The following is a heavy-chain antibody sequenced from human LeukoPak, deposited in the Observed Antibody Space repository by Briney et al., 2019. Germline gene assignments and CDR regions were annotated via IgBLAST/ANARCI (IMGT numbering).Heavy chain of an antibody. J-gene: IGHJ4*02. CDR2: INAGNGNT. Sequence: ASVKVSCKASGYTFTSYAMHWVRQAPGQRLEWMGWINAGNGNTEYSQKFQGRVTITRDTSASTAYMELSSLRSEDTAVYYCARDPRYSSGWVSYFDYWGQGTLVTVSS. V-gene: IGHV1-3*01. CDR1: GYTFTSYA. D-gene: IGHD6-19*01. CDR3: ARDPRYSSGWVSYFDY.